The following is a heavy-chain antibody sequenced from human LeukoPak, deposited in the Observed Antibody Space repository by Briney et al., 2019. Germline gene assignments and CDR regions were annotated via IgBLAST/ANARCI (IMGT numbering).Heavy chain of an antibody. Sequence: GGSLRLSCAASGFTFSSYAMSWVRQAPGKGLEWVSAISGSGGSTYYADSVKGRFTISRDNSKNTLYLQMNSLRAEDTAVYYCAKVGIQLWLLGYYFDYWGQGNLVTVSS. D-gene: IGHD5-18*01. CDR1: GFTFSSYA. J-gene: IGHJ4*02. V-gene: IGHV3-23*01. CDR3: AKVGIQLWLLGYYFDY. CDR2: ISGSGGST.